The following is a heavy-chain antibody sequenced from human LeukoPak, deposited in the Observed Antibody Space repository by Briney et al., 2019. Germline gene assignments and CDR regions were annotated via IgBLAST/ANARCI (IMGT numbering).Heavy chain of an antibody. D-gene: IGHD4-17*01. CDR2: IRGSGVNT. J-gene: IGHJ3*02. Sequence: GGSLRLSCTASGFSFSAYAMMWVRQAPGKGPDWVSAIRGSGVNTYYADSVKGRFTISRDNSKYTLFLQMNSLRAEDTAVYYCARDPNGDYIGAFDMWGPGTMVTVSS. CDR1: GFSFSAYA. CDR3: ARDPNGDYIGAFDM. V-gene: IGHV3-23*01.